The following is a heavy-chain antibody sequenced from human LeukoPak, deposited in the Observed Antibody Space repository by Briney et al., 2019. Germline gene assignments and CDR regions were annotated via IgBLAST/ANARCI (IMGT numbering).Heavy chain of an antibody. J-gene: IGHJ4*02. CDR1: GGSISSSSYS. V-gene: IGHV4-39*01. CDR3: ARPDGDSPLFDY. D-gene: IGHD4-17*01. CDR2: IYYSGST. Sequence: SETLSLTCTVSGGSISSSSYSWGWIRQPPGKGLEWIGSIYYSGSTYYNPSLKSRVTISVDTSKNQFSLKLGSVTAADTAVYYCARPDGDSPLFDYWGQGTLVTVSS.